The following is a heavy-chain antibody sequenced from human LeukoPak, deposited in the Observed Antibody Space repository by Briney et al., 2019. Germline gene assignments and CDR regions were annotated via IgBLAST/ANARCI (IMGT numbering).Heavy chain of an antibody. D-gene: IGHD6-13*01. J-gene: IGHJ3*02. CDR1: GFTFSSYA. CDR2: ISYDGSNK. V-gene: IGHV3-30*04. Sequence: GGSLRLSCAASGFTFSSYAMHWVRQAPGKGLEWVAVISYDGSNKYYADSVKGRFTISRDNSKNTLYLQMNSLRAEDTAVYYCARDRDGSSWYGDAFDIWGQGTMVTASS. CDR3: ARDRDGSSWYGDAFDI.